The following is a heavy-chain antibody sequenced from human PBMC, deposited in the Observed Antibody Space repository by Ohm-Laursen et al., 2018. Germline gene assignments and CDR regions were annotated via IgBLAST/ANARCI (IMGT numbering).Heavy chain of an antibody. D-gene: IGHD4-17*01. J-gene: IGHJ4*02. CDR1: GYTFTSSY. CDR2: INPSGGST. Sequence: GASVTASCQASGYTFTSSYTHSARQPPGQGLEWLGIINPSGGSTSYAQNFQGRVTMTRDTSRSTAYMVLSRLRSDDTAVDFCARARGTDCGDPALDYWGQGTLVTVSS. CDR3: ARARGTDCGDPALDY. V-gene: IGHV1-46*01.